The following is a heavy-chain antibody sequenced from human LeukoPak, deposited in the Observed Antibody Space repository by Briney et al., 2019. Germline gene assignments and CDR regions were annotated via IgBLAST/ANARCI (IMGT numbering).Heavy chain of an antibody. J-gene: IGHJ3*02. Sequence: PSETLSLTCTVYGASISSYYWSWVRQPPGRGLEWLGYIYYSGSTNYNPSLKSRVTISVDTSKNQFSLKLSSVTAADTAVYYCARALDYGDYGKDDAFDIWGQGTMVTVSS. CDR2: IYYSGST. D-gene: IGHD4-17*01. CDR3: ARALDYGDYGKDDAFDI. V-gene: IGHV4-59*01. CDR1: GASISSYY.